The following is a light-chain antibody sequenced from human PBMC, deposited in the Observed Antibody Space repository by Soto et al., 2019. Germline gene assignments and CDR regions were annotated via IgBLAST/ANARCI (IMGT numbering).Light chain of an antibody. J-gene: IGLJ1*01. CDR3: CSYAGSSTFEV. CDR1: SIDVGSYNL. CDR2: EGS. V-gene: IGLV2-23*03. Sequence: QSALTQPASLSGSPGQSITISCTGTSIDVGSYNLVSWYQQHPGKAPKLMIYEGSKRPSGVSNRFSGSKSGNTASLTISGLQAEDEADYYCCSYAGSSTFEVFGTGTKLTVL.